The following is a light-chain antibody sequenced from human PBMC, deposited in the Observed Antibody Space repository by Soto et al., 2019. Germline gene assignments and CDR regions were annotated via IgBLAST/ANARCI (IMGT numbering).Light chain of an antibody. Sequence: QHVLTQPASVSGSPGQSITISCTGTSSDVGGYNYVSWYQQHPGKAPKLMIYDVSNRPSGVSNRFSGSKSGNTASLTISGLQAEDEADYYCSSYTSSSTPLYVFGTGTKVTVL. J-gene: IGLJ1*01. CDR1: SSDVGGYNY. CDR2: DVS. CDR3: SSYTSSSTPLYV. V-gene: IGLV2-14*01.